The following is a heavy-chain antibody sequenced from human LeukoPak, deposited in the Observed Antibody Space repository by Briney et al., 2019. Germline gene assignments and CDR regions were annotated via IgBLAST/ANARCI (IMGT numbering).Heavy chain of an antibody. J-gene: IGHJ6*02. Sequence: PSETLSLTCTVSGGSIRSYYWTWIRQPPGKGLEWIGYIYYSGSTNYNPSLKSRVTISVDMSKNQFSLKLSSVTAADTAVYYCARGKYAGAADESYGMDVWGQGTTVTVSS. D-gene: IGHD6-13*01. CDR3: ARGKYAGAADESYGMDV. CDR1: GGSIRSYY. V-gene: IGHV4-59*12. CDR2: IYYSGST.